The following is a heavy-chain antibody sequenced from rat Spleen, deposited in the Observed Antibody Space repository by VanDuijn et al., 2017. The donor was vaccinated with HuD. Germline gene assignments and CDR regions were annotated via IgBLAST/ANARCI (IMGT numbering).Heavy chain of an antibody. Sequence: EVQLVESGGGLVQPGRSLKLSCVASGFTFNNYWMTWIRQAPGKGLEWVASISNTGGTTNYPDSVKGRISISRDNAKSTLYVQLNSLRSEDTATYFCTTLDYWGQGVMVTVSS. CDR3: TTLDY. J-gene: IGHJ2*01. V-gene: IGHV5-31*01. CDR1: GFTFNNYW. CDR2: ISNTGGTT.